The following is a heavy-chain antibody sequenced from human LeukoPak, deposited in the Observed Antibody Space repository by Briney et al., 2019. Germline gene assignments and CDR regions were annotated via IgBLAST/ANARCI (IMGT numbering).Heavy chain of an antibody. CDR2: TYSDGST. D-gene: IGHD3-22*01. J-gene: IGHJ4*02. Sequence: GGSLRLTCAASGFTVSDNYMGWVRQAPGKGLEWVSVTYSDGSTYYADSVKGRFSISRDNSKNTLYLQMNSLRAEDTAVYYCARDYGGLYYYDSSGYFYWGQGTLVTVSS. V-gene: IGHV3-66*01. CDR3: ARDYGGLYYYDSSGYFY. CDR1: GFTVSDNY.